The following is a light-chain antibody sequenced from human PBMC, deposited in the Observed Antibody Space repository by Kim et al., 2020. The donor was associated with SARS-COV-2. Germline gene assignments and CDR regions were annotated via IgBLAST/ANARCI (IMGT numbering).Light chain of an antibody. V-gene: IGKV1-16*02. CDR1: QDINKF. CDR3: QQYKRYPPT. J-gene: IGKJ1*01. Sequence: ASVGDRVIITWRASQDINKFLAWFQQKPGKAPKSLIFATSTLQSGVSSKFSGSGSGTDFTLTISSLQPEDFATYYCQQYKRYPPTFGQGTKVDIK. CDR2: ATS.